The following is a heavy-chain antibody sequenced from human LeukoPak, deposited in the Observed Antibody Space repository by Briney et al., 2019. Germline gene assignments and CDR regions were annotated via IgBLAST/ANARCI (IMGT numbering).Heavy chain of an antibody. CDR2: IKSKTDGGTT. J-gene: IGHJ4*02. CDR1: GFTFSSYA. CDR3: TAIVGATRDFDN. V-gene: IGHV3-15*01. Sequence: PGGSLRLSCAASGFTFSSYAMSWVRQAPGKGLEWVGRIKSKTDGGTTDYAAPVKGRFTISRDDSKNTLYLQMNSLKTEDTAVYYCTAIVGATRDFDNWGQGTLVTVSS. D-gene: IGHD1-26*01.